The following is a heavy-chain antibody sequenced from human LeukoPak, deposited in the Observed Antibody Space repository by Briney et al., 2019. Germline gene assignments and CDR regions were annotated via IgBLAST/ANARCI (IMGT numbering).Heavy chain of an antibody. J-gene: IGHJ6*03. D-gene: IGHD3-3*01. CDR3: ARDSPYDFWSGYPYYYYYYMDV. CDR1: GGSISSYY. Sequence: SETLSLTCTVSGGSISSYYWSWIRQPAGKGLEWIGRIYTSGSTNYNPSLKSRVTMSVDTSKNQFSLKLSSVTAADTAVYYCARDSPYDFWSGYPYYYYYYMDVWGKGTTVTVSS. V-gene: IGHV4-4*07. CDR2: IYTSGST.